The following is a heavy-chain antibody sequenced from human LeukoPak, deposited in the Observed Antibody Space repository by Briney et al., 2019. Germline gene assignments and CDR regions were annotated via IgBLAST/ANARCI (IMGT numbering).Heavy chain of an antibody. V-gene: IGHV3-11*01. Sequence: GGSLRLSCAASGFTLCDYYMSWIRQAPGEGREWGSYISSSGSTIYYTHSVRGRFTISRDNAKDSLYLQMNRVRAEDTAVYFCARRENNWNNPLDYWGPETLVTASS. J-gene: IGHJ4*02. CDR3: ARRENNWNNPLDY. CDR1: GFTLCDYY. CDR2: ISSSGSTI. D-gene: IGHD1/OR15-1a*01.